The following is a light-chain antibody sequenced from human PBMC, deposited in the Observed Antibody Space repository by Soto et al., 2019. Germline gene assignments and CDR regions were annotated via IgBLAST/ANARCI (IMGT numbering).Light chain of an antibody. CDR3: CSYAGDSAWV. V-gene: IGLV2-23*01. CDR2: EGS. CDR1: SSDVGSYKF. J-gene: IGLJ3*02. Sequence: QSALTQPASVSGSRGQSITISCTGTSSDVGSYKFVSWYQQHPGKAPKLMIYEGSKRPSGVSNRFSGSKSGNTASLTISGLQAEDEADYYCCSYAGDSAWVFGGGTKLTVL.